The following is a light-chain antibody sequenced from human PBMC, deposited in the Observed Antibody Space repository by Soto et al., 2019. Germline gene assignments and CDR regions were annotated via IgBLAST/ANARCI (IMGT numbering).Light chain of an antibody. Sequence: EIGMAQSPATLSVSPGERATLSCRARQSVSSNLAWYQQKPGQAPRLLMFGVSTRAAGIPARFSGSGSGTEFTLTISSLQSEDFAVYYCQQYNSWPRTFGQGTKVDIK. CDR2: GVS. CDR1: QSVSSN. J-gene: IGKJ1*01. CDR3: QQYNSWPRT. V-gene: IGKV3-15*01.